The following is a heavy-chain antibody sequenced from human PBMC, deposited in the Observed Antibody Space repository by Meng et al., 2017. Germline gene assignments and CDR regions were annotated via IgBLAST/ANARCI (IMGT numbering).Heavy chain of an antibody. J-gene: IGHJ6*02. CDR3: ARDLGRRGYCSGGSCSNTPYYYYGMDV. CDR1: GFTFSSYS. CDR2: ISSSSSYI. Sequence: GGSLRLSCAASGFTFSSYSMNWVRQAPGKGLEWVSSISSSSSYIYYADSVKGRFTISRDNAKNSLYLQMNSLRAEDTAVYYCARDLGRRGYCSGGSCSNTPYYYYGMDVWGQGTTVTVSS. V-gene: IGHV3-21*01. D-gene: IGHD2-15*01.